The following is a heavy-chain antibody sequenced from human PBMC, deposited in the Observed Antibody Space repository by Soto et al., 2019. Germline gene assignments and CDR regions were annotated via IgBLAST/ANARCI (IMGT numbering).Heavy chain of an antibody. CDR2: IYYSGST. V-gene: IGHV4-61*01. CDR3: ARGRYYYDSSGYTPDYYYGMDV. CDR1: GGSVSSGSYY. D-gene: IGHD3-22*01. Sequence: SETLSLTCTVSGGSVSSGSYYWSWIRHPPGKGLEWIGYIYYSGSTNYNPSLKSRVTISVDTSKNQFSLKLSSVTAADTAVYYCARGRYYYDSSGYTPDYYYGMDVWGQGTTVTVSS. J-gene: IGHJ6*02.